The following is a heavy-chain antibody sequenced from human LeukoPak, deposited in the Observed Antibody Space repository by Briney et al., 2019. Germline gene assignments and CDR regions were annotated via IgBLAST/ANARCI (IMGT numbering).Heavy chain of an antibody. CDR1: GFTFSSYA. Sequence: GKSLRLSCAASGFTFSSYAMHWVRQAPGKGLEWVAVISYDGSNKYYADSVKGRFTISRDNSKNTLYLQMNSLRAEDTAVYYCARPPMKRIAVAGTKYWGQGTLVTVSS. J-gene: IGHJ4*02. CDR2: ISYDGSNK. V-gene: IGHV3-30-3*01. D-gene: IGHD6-19*01. CDR3: ARPPMKRIAVAGTKY.